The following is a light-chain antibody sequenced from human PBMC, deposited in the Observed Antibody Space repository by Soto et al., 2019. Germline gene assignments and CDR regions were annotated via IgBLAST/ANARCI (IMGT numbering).Light chain of an antibody. J-gene: IGKJ2*02. Sequence: DIVMTQSPDSLAVSLGERATINCKSSQSLLYSSNNKNCLAWYQQKSGQPPKLLIYWASNRESGVPDRFSGSGSGKDFTLTISSLQAEDVAVYYCQQYYNTPTPRTFGQGTKVEIK. CDR2: WAS. V-gene: IGKV4-1*01. CDR3: QQYYNTPTPRT. CDR1: QSLLYSSNNKNC.